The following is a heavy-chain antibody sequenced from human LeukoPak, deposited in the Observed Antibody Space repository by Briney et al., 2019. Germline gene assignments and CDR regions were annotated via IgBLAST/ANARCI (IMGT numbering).Heavy chain of an antibody. V-gene: IGHV1-18*01. D-gene: IGHD1-7*01. Sequence: ASVKVSCKASGYTFTSYGITWVRQAPGQGLEWMGWISVHNGNTNSAQKFQGRVTMTTDTSTSTAYMELRSLRSDDTAIYYCAIDRIFGTNCFDPWGQGTLVTVSS. CDR2: ISVHNGNT. CDR1: GYTFTSYG. J-gene: IGHJ5*02. CDR3: AIDRIFGTNCFDP.